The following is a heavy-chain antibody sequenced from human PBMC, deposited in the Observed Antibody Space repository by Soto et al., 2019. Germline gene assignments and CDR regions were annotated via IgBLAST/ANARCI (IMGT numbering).Heavy chain of an antibody. D-gene: IGHD6-25*01. Sequence: ASVKVSCKASGFTFITYDFSWVRQAAGQVLECIGWMNPNNGNAGFAQKFRGRINMTRNTSISTAYLELSSLRSDDSAVYFCARRKERSGPYYLDLWGQGTQVTVSS. CDR2: MNPNNGNA. CDR1: GFTFITYD. CDR3: ARRKERSGPYYLDL. J-gene: IGHJ4*02. V-gene: IGHV1-8*01.